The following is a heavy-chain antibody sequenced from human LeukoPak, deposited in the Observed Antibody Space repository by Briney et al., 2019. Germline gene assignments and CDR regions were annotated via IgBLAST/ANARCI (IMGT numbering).Heavy chain of an antibody. D-gene: IGHD4-23*01. CDR2: ISYDGSNK. CDR3: ARDAYDYGGWGWFDP. J-gene: IGHJ5*02. CDR1: GFTFSSYA. V-gene: IGHV3-30*04. Sequence: GRSLRLSCAASGFTFSSYAMHWVRQAPGKGLEWVAVISYDGSNKYYADSVKGRFTISRDNSKNTLYLQMNSLRAEDTAVYYCARDAYDYGGWGWFDPWGQGTLVTVSS.